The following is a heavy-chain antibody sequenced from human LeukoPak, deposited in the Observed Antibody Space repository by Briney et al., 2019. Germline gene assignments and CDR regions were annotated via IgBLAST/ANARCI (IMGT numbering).Heavy chain of an antibody. CDR2: MNPNNGNT. V-gene: IGHV1-8*01. CDR1: GYTFTSYD. CDR3: ARRYSSSWYGGYYFDY. D-gene: IGHD6-13*01. Sequence: ASVKVSCKASGYTFTSYDINWVRQATGQGLEWMGWMNPNNGNTGYAQKFQGRVTMTRNTSISTAYMELSSLRSEDTAVYYCARRYSSSWYGGYYFDYWGQGTLVTVSS. J-gene: IGHJ4*02.